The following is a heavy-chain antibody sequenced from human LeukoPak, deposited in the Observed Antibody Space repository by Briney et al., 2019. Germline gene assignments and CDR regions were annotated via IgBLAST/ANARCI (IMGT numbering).Heavy chain of an antibody. V-gene: IGHV1-2*02. CDR2: INPNSGGT. Sequence: GASVKVSCKASGYTFTGYYMHWVRQAPGQGLEWMGWINPNSGGTNYAQKFQGRVTMTRDTSISTAYMELSRLRSEDTAVYYCATTYCGGDCYSVGLDWYFDLWGRGTLVTVSS. J-gene: IGHJ2*01. D-gene: IGHD2-21*02. CDR1: GYTFTGYY. CDR3: ATTYCGGDCYSVGLDWYFDL.